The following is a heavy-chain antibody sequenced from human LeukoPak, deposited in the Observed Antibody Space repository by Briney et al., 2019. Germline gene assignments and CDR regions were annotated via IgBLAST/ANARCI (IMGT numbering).Heavy chain of an antibody. CDR1: GFTFSSYA. CDR2: ISSSTNGDAT. J-gene: IGHJ4*02. Sequence: GGSLRLSCSASGFTFSSYASHWVRQAPGKGLEYVSAISSSTNGDATYYADSVKGRFTISRDNSKNTLYLQMNSLRAEDTAVYYCAKRDYYGSGSSYWGQGTLVTVSS. CDR3: AKRDYYGSGSSY. D-gene: IGHD3-10*01. V-gene: IGHV3-64*04.